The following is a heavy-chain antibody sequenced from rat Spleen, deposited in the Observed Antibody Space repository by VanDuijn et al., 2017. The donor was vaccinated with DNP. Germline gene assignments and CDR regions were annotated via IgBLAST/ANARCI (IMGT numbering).Heavy chain of an antibody. CDR3: TRAVAALDFMDA. Sequence: QVQLKESGPVLVQASETLSLTCTVSGFSLTNYGVIWVRQSPGKGLEWMGIVWGDGNTDYNSALKSRLSINRDTSKSQVFLKMNSLQTDDTAIYYCTRAVAALDFMDAWGQGASVTVSS. J-gene: IGHJ4*01. D-gene: IGHD1-2*01. CDR1: GFSLTNYG. CDR2: VWGDGNT. V-gene: IGHV2S75*01.